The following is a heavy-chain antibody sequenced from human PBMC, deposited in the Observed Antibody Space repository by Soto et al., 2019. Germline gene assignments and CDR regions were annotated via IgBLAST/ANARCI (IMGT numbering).Heavy chain of an antibody. D-gene: IGHD5-18*01. Sequence: SETLTLTCTVSGGSISSYYWSWIRQPPGKGLEWIGEINHSGSTNYNPSLKSRVTISVDTSKNQFSLKLSSVTAADTAVYYCARDYSSYGPFDYWGQGTLVTVSS. CDR3: ARDYSSYGPFDY. CDR2: INHSGST. CDR1: GGSISSYY. V-gene: IGHV4-34*01. J-gene: IGHJ4*02.